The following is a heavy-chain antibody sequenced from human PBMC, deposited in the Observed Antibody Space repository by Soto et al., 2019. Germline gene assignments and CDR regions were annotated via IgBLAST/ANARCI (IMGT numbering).Heavy chain of an antibody. J-gene: IGHJ6*03. CDR2: ISAYNGNT. D-gene: IGHD5-18*01. V-gene: IGHV1-18*01. CDR3: ARVVDTAMVTYYYYYMDV. Sequence: GASVKVSCKASGYTFTSYGISWVRQAPGQGLEWMGWISAYNGNTNYAQKLQGRVTMTTDTSTSTAYMELRSLRSDDTAVYYCARVVDTAMVTYYYYYMDVWGKGTTVTVSS. CDR1: GYTFTSYG.